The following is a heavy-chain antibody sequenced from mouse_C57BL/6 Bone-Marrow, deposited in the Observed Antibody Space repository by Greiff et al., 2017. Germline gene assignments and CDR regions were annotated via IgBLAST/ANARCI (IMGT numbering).Heavy chain of an antibody. J-gene: IGHJ3*01. CDR1: GYAFSSYW. CDR2: IYPGDGDT. CDR3: ARGAC. V-gene: IGHV1-80*01. Sequence: QVQLKESGAELVKPGASVKISCKASGYAFSSYWMNWVKQRPGKSLEWIGQIYPGDGDTNYNGEFEGKDTLTADKSSSTAYMQLRSLTSDDSAVYFCARGACWGRGTLVTVSA.